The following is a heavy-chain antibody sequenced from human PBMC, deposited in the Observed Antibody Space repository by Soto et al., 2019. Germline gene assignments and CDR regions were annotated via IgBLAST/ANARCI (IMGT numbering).Heavy chain of an antibody. D-gene: IGHD2-15*01. CDR2: IYYSGST. Sequence: SETLSLTCTVSGGSISSSTYYWGWIRQPPGKGLEWIGSIYYSGSTYYNPSLKSRVTISVDTSKNQFSLKLTSVTAADTAVYYCAKATRFFTVVTPLFWGQGTLVTVSS. CDR1: GGSISSSTYY. J-gene: IGHJ4*02. CDR3: AKATRFFTVVTPLF. V-gene: IGHV4-39*01.